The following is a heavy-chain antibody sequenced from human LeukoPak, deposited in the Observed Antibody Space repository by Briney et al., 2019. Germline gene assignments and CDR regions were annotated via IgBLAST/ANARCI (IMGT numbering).Heavy chain of an antibody. CDR3: ARLGMWELGDTAMGGIGY. D-gene: IGHD5-18*01. CDR1: GYRFTSYW. V-gene: IGHV5-51*01. J-gene: IGHJ4*02. CDR2: IYPGDSET. Sequence: GESLKISCKGSGYRFTSYWIGWVRQMPGKGLEWMGIIYPGDSETIYSPSFQGQVTISADKSISTAYLQWSSLKASDTAMYYCARLGMWELGDTAMGGIGYWGQGTLVTVSS.